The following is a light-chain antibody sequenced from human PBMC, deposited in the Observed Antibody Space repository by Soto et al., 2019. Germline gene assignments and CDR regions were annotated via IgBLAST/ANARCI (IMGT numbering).Light chain of an antibody. Sequence: QSVLTQPPSVSAAPGQKVTISCSGSSSNIGNNFVSWSRQLPGKAPILLIYYNNKRPSGIPDRFSASKSGASATLAIAGLQTGDEADYYCATWDASLSAGVFGGGTKLTVL. J-gene: IGLJ3*02. CDR1: SSNIGNNF. CDR3: ATWDASLSAGV. CDR2: YNN. V-gene: IGLV1-51*01.